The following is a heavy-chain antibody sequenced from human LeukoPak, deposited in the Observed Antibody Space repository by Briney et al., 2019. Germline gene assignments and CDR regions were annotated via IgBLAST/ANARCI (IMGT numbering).Heavy chain of an antibody. Sequence: PSETLSLTCTVSGGSISSGDYYWSWIRQPPGKGLEWIGYIYYSGSTYYNPSLKSRVTISVDTSKNQFSLKLSSVTAADTAVYYCARVSGYSSSWGGSIDYWGQGALVTVSS. CDR2: IYYSGST. CDR1: GGSISSGDYY. CDR3: ARVSGYSSSWGGSIDY. V-gene: IGHV4-30-4*01. D-gene: IGHD6-13*01. J-gene: IGHJ4*02.